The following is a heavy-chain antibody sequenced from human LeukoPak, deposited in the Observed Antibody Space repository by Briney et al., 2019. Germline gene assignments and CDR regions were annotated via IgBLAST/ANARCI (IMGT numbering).Heavy chain of an antibody. Sequence: GGSLRLSCAASGFTFSSYWMHWVRQAPGKGLVWVSHINTDGSGTYYADSVKGRFTISRDNAKNTLYLQMNSLRAEDTAVYFCARDLDYGGHLSGQGNLVTVSS. J-gene: IGHJ5*02. D-gene: IGHD4-23*01. CDR1: GFTFSSYW. CDR2: INTDGSGT. CDR3: ARDLDYGGHL. V-gene: IGHV3-74*01.